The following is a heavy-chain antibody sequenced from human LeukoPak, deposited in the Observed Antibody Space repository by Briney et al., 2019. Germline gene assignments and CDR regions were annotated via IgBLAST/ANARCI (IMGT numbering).Heavy chain of an antibody. V-gene: IGHV4-61*08. D-gene: IGHD1-14*01. CDR1: GGSISSGDYY. CDR3: ARGAIMTGVFDY. Sequence: PSETLSLTCTVSGGSISSGDYYWSWIRQPPGKGLEWIGYIYYSGSTNYNPSLKSRVTISVDTSKNQFSLKLSSVTAADTAVYYCARGAIMTGVFDYWGQGTLVTVSS. J-gene: IGHJ4*02. CDR2: IYYSGST.